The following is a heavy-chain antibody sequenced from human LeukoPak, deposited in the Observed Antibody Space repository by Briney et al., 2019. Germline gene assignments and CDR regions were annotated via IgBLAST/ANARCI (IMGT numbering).Heavy chain of an antibody. Sequence: PSETLSLTCTVSGGSISSGDYYWSWIRQPPGKGLEWIGYIYYSGSTYYNPSLKSRVTISVDTSKNQFSLKLSSVTAADTAVYYCARGPDITIFGVVTVFNYWGQGTLVTVSS. J-gene: IGHJ4*02. CDR2: IYYSGST. CDR1: GGSISSGDYY. V-gene: IGHV4-30-4*08. D-gene: IGHD3-3*01. CDR3: ARGPDITIFGVVTVFNY.